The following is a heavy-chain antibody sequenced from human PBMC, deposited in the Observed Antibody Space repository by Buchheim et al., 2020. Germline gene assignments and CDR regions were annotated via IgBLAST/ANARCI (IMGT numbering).Heavy chain of an antibody. J-gene: IGHJ4*02. Sequence: QVQLVESGGGVVQPGRSLRLSCAASGFTFSSYGMHWVRQAPGKGLEWVAVIWYDGSNKYYADSVKGRFTISRDNSKNTLYLQMNSLRAEDTAVYYCARDGSGYYGVPYYFDYWGQGTL. CDR1: GFTFSSYG. V-gene: IGHV3-33*01. D-gene: IGHD3-3*01. CDR2: IWYDGSNK. CDR3: ARDGSGYYGVPYYFDY.